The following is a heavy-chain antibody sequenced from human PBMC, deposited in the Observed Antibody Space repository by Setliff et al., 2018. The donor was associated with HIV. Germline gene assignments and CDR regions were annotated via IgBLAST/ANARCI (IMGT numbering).Heavy chain of an antibody. V-gene: IGHV4-34*01. CDR3: ARDGDSGTLYDAFDI. CDR2: IYHSGST. CDR1: GGSFSGYD. D-gene: IGHD1-26*01. Sequence: SETLSLTCAVYGGSFSGYDWSWIRQPPGKGLEWIGSIYHSGSTYYNPSLKSRVTISVDTSTDQFSLKVSSVTAADTAVYYCARDGDSGTLYDAFDIWGQGTMVTVSS. J-gene: IGHJ3*02.